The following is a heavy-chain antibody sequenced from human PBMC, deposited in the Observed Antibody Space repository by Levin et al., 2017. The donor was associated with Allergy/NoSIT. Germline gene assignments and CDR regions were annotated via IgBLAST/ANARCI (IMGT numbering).Heavy chain of an antibody. D-gene: IGHD2-2*01. J-gene: IGHJ4*02. V-gene: IGHV3-20*04. CDR2: INWNGGST. CDR1: GFTFDDYG. CDR3: ARFHLSTNQYCSSTSCYPPDFDY. Sequence: GESLKISCAASGFTFDDYGMSWVRQAPGKGLEWVSGINWNGGSTGYADSVKGRFTISRDNAKNSLYLQMNSLRAEDTALYYCARFHLSTNQYCSSTSCYPPDFDYWGQGTLVTVSS.